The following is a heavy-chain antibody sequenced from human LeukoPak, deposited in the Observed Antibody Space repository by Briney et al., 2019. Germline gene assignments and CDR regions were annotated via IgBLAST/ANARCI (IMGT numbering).Heavy chain of an antibody. CDR1: GGSISSSRYY. J-gene: IGHJ4*02. CDR2: IDSSAST. V-gene: IGHV4-39*01. D-gene: IGHD2-2*01. CDR3: ARNGLGGIVIVPALYDY. Sequence: SGTLSLTCTVSGGSISSSRYYWGRIRQPPGKGLEWIGSIDSSASTYYNPSLKSRVTISVDTSKNPSSLKLSSVTAADTAVYYCARNGLGGIVIVPALYDYWGQGTLVTVSS.